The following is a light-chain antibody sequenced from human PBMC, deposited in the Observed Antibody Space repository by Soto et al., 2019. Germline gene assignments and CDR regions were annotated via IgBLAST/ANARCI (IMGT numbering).Light chain of an antibody. J-gene: IGLJ2*01. CDR1: SSDVGYYNY. CDR3: SSYTTSTTVV. V-gene: IGLV2-14*01. CDR2: QVS. Sequence: QSALTQPASVSGSPGQSITISCTGTSSDVGYYNYVSWYQQHPGKAAKLMIYQVSNRPSGVSNRFSGSKSGNTASLTISGLQAEDEADYYCSSYTTSTTVVFGGGTKLIVL.